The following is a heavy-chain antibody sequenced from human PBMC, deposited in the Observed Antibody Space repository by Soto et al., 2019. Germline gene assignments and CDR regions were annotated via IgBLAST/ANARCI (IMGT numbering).Heavy chain of an antibody. CDR2: INTYNGNT. Sequence: GASVKVSCKTSGYTFTNLGISWVRQAPGQGLEWMGWINTYNGNTNYAQKFQGSVTMTTDTSTSTAYMELSSLRSDDTAVYYCARARVVVVGAGNYYNYRMDVWGQGTTVTVSS. J-gene: IGHJ6*02. D-gene: IGHD2-15*01. V-gene: IGHV1-18*01. CDR3: ARARVVVVGAGNYYNYRMDV. CDR1: GYTFTNLG.